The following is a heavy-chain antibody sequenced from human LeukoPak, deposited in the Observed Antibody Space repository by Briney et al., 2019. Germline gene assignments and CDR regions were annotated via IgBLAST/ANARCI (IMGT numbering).Heavy chain of an antibody. J-gene: IGHJ4*02. CDR2: IYSTGST. CDR1: GSSISSYY. V-gene: IGHV4-4*07. D-gene: IGHD5-12*01. Sequence: SETLSLTCSVSGSSISSYYWSWVRQPAGKGLEWIGRIYSTGSTNYSPSLKSRVTVSVDTSKNQFSLKLSSVTAADTAVYYCATTGEVASGYDYPGDYWGQGTLVTVSS. CDR3: ATTGEVASGYDYPGDY.